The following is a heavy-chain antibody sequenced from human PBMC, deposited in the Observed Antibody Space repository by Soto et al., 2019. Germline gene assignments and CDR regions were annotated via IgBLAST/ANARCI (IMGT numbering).Heavy chain of an antibody. V-gene: IGHV1-69*06. Sequence: QVQLVQSGAEVKKPGSSVNVSCKASGGTFSSYAISWVRQAPGQGLEWMGGIIPIFGTANYAQKFQGRVTITADKSTSTAYMELSSLRSEDTAVYYCARDHIVAVVPAAMGYYYYGMDVWGQGTTVTVSS. CDR3: ARDHIVAVVPAAMGYYYYGMDV. CDR1: GGTFSSYA. J-gene: IGHJ6*02. CDR2: IIPIFGTA. D-gene: IGHD2-2*01.